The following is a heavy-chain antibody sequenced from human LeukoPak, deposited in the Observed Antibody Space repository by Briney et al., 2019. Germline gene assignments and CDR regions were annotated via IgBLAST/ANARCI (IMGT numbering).Heavy chain of an antibody. CDR1: GFTFSNYL. Sequence: GGSLRLSCAASGFTFSNYLMHWVRQTPGKGLVWISRISTDGSFTNYADSVKGRFTISRDNSKNTLYLQMNSLRAEDTAVYYCARPQSSSGYYWPFDDWGQGTLVTVSS. D-gene: IGHD3-22*01. V-gene: IGHV3-74*01. CDR3: ARPQSSSGYYWPFDD. J-gene: IGHJ4*02. CDR2: ISTDGSFT.